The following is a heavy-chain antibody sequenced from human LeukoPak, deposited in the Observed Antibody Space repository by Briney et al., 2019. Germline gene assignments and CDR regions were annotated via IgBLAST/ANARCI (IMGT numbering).Heavy chain of an antibody. J-gene: IGHJ4*02. V-gene: IGHV3-23*01. Sequence: GGSLRLSCAPSGFTFRNYAMMWVRLAPGKGPEWVSTVSGSGQCTYYADSVTGRSTISRDNSKKALYLSMNTLRAEDRAVYYCAKDPRPYYYGSGSYYPGDYWGQGTLVTVSS. CDR2: VSGSGQCT. D-gene: IGHD3-10*01. CDR3: AKDPRPYYYGSGSYYPGDY. CDR1: GFTFRNYA.